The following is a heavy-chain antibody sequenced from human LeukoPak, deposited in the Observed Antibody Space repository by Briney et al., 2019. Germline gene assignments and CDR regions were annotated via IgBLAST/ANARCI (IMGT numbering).Heavy chain of an antibody. CDR3: ARQKYYYDTSGSDDAFDI. CDR1: GGSISSYY. CDR2: IYYSGSI. V-gene: IGHV4-59*08. J-gene: IGHJ3*02. Sequence: SETLSLTCTVSGGSISSYYWSWIRQPPGKGLEWIGYIYYSGSIYYNPSLKSRVTMSVDTSKNQFSLKLSSVTAADTAVYYCARQKYYYDTSGSDDAFDIWGQGAMVAVSS. D-gene: IGHD3-22*01.